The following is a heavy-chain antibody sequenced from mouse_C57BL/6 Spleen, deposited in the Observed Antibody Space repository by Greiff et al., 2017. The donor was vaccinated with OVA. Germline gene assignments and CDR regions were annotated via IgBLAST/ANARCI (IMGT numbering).Heavy chain of an antibody. CDR1: GFTFSSYA. Sequence: EVMLVESGGGLVKPGGSLKLSCAASGFTFSSYAMSWVRQTPEKRLEWVATISDGGSYTYYPDNVKGRFTISRDNAKNNLYLQMSHLKSEDTAMYYGARDMTTVVFDYWGQGTTLTVSS. D-gene: IGHD1-1*01. J-gene: IGHJ2*01. CDR2: ISDGGSYT. V-gene: IGHV5-4*01. CDR3: ARDMTTVVFDY.